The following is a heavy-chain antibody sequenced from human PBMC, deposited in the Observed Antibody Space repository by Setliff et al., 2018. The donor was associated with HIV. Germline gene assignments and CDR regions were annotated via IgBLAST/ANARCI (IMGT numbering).Heavy chain of an antibody. D-gene: IGHD6-13*01. Sequence: SETLSLTCAVYGESFSGYYWSWIRQPPGKGLDWIGEINESGSANYNPSLKSRVTISVDISKKQFSLKLSSVTAADTAVYYCARGIPALGTSYYFDHWGQGTRVTVSS. V-gene: IGHV4-34*01. CDR1: GESFSGYY. CDR2: INESGSA. CDR3: ARGIPALGTSYYFDH. J-gene: IGHJ4*02.